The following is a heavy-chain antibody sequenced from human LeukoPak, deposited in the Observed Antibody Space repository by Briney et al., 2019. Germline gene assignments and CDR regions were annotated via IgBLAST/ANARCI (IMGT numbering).Heavy chain of an antibody. CDR2: ISSSSSYI. V-gene: IGHV3-21*01. D-gene: IGHD2-2*01. Sequence: GGSLRLSCAASGFTFSSYSMNWVRQAPGKGLEWVTFISSSSSYIYYADSVKGRFTISRDNAKNSLYLQMNSLRAEDTAVYYCARDKGGGYCSSTSCYAGRRSYYYYGMDVWGQGTTVTVSS. J-gene: IGHJ6*02. CDR3: ARDKGGGYCSSTSCYAGRRSYYYYGMDV. CDR1: GFTFSSYS.